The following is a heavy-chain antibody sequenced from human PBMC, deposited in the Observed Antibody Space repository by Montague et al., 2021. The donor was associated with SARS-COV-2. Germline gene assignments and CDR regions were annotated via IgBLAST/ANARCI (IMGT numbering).Heavy chain of an antibody. CDR1: GGSFSGYY. D-gene: IGHD3-16*02. CDR2: INHSGST. CDR3: ARGQPPRITFGGIISYGLDV. Sequence: SETLSLTCALYGGSFSGYYCTWIRQPPGKGLEWIGEINHSGSTNXNPSLKSRVTISVDTSKNQFSLKLRSVTAADTAVYYCARGQPPRITFGGIISYGLDVWGQGTTVTVSS. V-gene: IGHV4-34*01. J-gene: IGHJ6*02.